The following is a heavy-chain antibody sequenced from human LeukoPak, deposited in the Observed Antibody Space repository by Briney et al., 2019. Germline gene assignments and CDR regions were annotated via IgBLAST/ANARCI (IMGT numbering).Heavy chain of an antibody. V-gene: IGHV3-23*01. J-gene: IGHJ4*02. CDR3: AKSGYSYGRGNY. D-gene: IGHD5-18*01. CDR2: ISGSGGST. Sequence: GGSLRLSCAVSAFTFSSYAMRWVRQAPGKGLEWVSAISGSGGSTYYADSVKGRFTISRDNSKNTLYLQMNSLRAEDTAVYYCAKSGYSYGRGNYWGQGTLVTVSS. CDR1: AFTFSSYA.